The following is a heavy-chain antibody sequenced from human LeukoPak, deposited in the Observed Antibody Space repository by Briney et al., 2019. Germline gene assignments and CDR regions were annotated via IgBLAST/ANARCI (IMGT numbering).Heavy chain of an antibody. Sequence: SETLSLTCAVYGGSFSGYYWSWIRQPPGKGLEWIGEINHSGSTNYNPSLKSRVTISVDTSKNQFSLKLSSVTAADTAVYYCARVRAGLPWFGESPDAFDIWGQGTMVTVSS. CDR2: INHSGST. J-gene: IGHJ3*02. CDR3: ARVRAGLPWFGESPDAFDI. CDR1: GGSFSGYY. D-gene: IGHD3-10*01. V-gene: IGHV4-34*01.